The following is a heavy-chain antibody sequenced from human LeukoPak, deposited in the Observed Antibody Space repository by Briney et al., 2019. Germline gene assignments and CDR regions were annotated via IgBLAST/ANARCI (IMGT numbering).Heavy chain of an antibody. Sequence: GGSLRLSCAVSGFTFSSYWMSWVRQTPGKGLEWVANIKQDGGEEYYVDSVKGRFTISRDNAKNSLYFQMNSLRPEDTAVYYCARDPLDHWGQGALVTVSS. J-gene: IGHJ5*02. CDR2: IKQDGGEE. CDR3: ARDPLDH. CDR1: GFTFSSYW. V-gene: IGHV3-7*04.